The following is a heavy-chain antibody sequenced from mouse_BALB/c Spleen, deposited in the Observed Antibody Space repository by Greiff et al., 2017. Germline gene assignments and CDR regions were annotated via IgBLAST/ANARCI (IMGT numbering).Heavy chain of an antibody. J-gene: IGHJ4*01. V-gene: IGHV3-8*02. D-gene: IGHD2-4*01. CDR1: GDSITSGY. CDR3: ARAYDYDGGAMDY. CDR2: ISYSGST. Sequence: EVKVVESGPSLVKPSQTLSLTCSVTGDSITSGYWNWIRKFPGNKLEYMGYISYSGSTYYNPSLKSRISITRDTSKNQYYLQLNSVTTEDTATYYCARAYDYDGGAMDYWGQGTSVTVSS.